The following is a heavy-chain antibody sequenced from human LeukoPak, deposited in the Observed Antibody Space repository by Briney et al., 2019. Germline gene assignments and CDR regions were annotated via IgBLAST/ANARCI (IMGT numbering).Heavy chain of an antibody. D-gene: IGHD3-10*01. CDR3: ARDHYYGSGSYYPNWLDP. CDR2: ISSSSSTI. V-gene: IGHV3-48*04. J-gene: IGHJ5*02. CDR1: GFTFSSYS. Sequence: PGGSLRLSCAASGFTFSSYSMNWVRQAPGKGLEWVPYISSSSSTIYYADSVKGRFTISRDNAKNSLYLQMNSLRAEDTAVYYCARDHYYGSGSYYPNWLDPWGQGTLVTVSS.